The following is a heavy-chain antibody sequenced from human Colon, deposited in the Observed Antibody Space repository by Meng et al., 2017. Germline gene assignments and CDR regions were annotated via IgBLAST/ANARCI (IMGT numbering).Heavy chain of an antibody. V-gene: IGHV4-31*03. CDR2: IYYSGNT. CDR1: GGSISSGGYY. CDR3: ARYCASTNCYTGFDF. J-gene: IGHJ4*02. D-gene: IGHD2-2*02. Sequence: QVQLQESGPGLVKPSQTLSLTCTVSGGSISSGGYYWSWIRQHPGKGLEWIGYIYYSGNTYYNPSLKSRVTISVDTSKNQFSLKLSSVTAADTAVYYCARYCASTNCYTGFDFWGQGTLVTVS.